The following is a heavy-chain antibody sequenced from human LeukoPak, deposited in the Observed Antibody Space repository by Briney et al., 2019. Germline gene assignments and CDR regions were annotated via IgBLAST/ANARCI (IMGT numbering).Heavy chain of an antibody. D-gene: IGHD3-22*01. J-gene: IGHJ5*02. CDR1: GYSISSGYY. Sequence: SETLSLTCTVSGYSISSGYYWGWIRQPPGKGLEWIGSIYHSGSTYYNPSLKSRVTISVDTSKNQFSLKLSSVTAADTALYYCVKNGVAYYDRSDYKGGWFAPWGQGTRVTVSA. CDR3: VKNGVAYYDRSDYKGGWFAP. V-gene: IGHV4-38-2*02. CDR2: IYHSGST.